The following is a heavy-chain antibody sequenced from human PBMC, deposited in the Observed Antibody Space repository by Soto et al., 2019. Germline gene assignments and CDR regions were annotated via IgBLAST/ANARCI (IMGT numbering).Heavy chain of an antibody. Sequence: SETLSLTCAVSGGSISSSNWWSWVRQPPGKGLEWIGEIYHSGSTNYNPSLKSRVTISVDKSKNQFSLKLSSVTAADTAVYYCARSLLWFGELSRLSGMDVWGQGTTVTVSS. CDR3: ARSLLWFGELSRLSGMDV. D-gene: IGHD3-10*01. CDR1: GGSISSSNW. CDR2: IYHSGST. V-gene: IGHV4-4*02. J-gene: IGHJ6*02.